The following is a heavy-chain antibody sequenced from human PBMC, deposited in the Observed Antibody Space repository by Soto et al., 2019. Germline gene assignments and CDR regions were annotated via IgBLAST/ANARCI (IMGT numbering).Heavy chain of an antibody. CDR2: ISAYNGNT. V-gene: IGHV1-18*01. D-gene: IGHD3-10*01. J-gene: IGHJ4*02. CDR1: GYTFTSYG. Sequence: GASVKVSCKASGYTFTSYGISWVRQAPGQGLEWMGWISAYNGNTNYAQKLQGRVTMTTDTSTSTAYMELRSLRSDDTAVYYCARDRVFGGSGSYLLDYWGQGTPVTVSS. CDR3: ARDRVFGGSGSYLLDY.